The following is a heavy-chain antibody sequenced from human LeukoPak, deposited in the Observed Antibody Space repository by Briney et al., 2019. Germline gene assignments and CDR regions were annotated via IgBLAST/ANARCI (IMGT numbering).Heavy chain of an antibody. CDR2: LKSSGDTT. D-gene: IGHD1-1*01. J-gene: IGHJ4*02. CDR1: GYSFTSYH. V-gene: IGHV1-46*01. CDR3: AREDPHTYNFDF. Sequence: PGASVKVSCKTSGYSFTSYHMHWLRQAPGQGLEWVGILKSSGDTTVYAQKFQGRVTVTRDTSTSTVYMELSSLSSEDTAVYYCAREDPHTYNFDFWGPGTLVTVSS.